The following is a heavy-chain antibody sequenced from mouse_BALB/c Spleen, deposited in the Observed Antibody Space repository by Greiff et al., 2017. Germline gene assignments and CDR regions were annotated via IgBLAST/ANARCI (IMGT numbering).Heavy chain of an antibody. D-gene: IGHD1-1*02. CDR3: ARDHYGWYAY. V-gene: IGHV2-9*02. Sequence: VQRVESGPGLVAPSQSLSITCTVSGFSLTSYGVHWVRQPPGKGLEWLGVIWAGGSTNYNSALMSRLSISKDNSKSQVFLKMNSLQTDDTAMYYCARDHYGWYAYWGQGTLVTVSA. J-gene: IGHJ3*01. CDR1: GFSLTSYG. CDR2: IWAGGST.